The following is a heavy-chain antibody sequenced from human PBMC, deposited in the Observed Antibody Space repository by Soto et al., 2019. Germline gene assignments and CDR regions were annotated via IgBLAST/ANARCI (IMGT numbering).Heavy chain of an antibody. Sequence: PGGSLRLSCSASGFTFSSYAMHWVRQAPGKGLEYVSAISSNGGSTYYADSVKGRFTISRDNSKNTLYLQMSSLRAEDTAVYYCGKVLAAKSEKWELPPNYGGQGPLVTVSS. CDR2: ISSNGGST. CDR3: GKVLAAKSEKWELPPNY. D-gene: IGHD1-26*01. V-gene: IGHV3-64D*08. CDR1: GFTFSSYA. J-gene: IGHJ4*02.